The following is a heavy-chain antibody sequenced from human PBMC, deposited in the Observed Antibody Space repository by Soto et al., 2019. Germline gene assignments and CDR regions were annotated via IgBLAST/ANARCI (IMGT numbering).Heavy chain of an antibody. D-gene: IGHD4-17*01. CDR1: GFSLSTSGVG. V-gene: IGHV2-5*02. CDR3: AHSSSRWPLGY. CDR2: VYWDDDK. Sequence: QITLKESGPTLVKPTQTLTLTCTFSGFSLSTSGVGVVWLRQPPGKALEWLALVYWDDDKRYSPSLKSRLTITQDDSKIQVVRTMNNMDHVDTATYYCAHSSSRWPLGYWGQGALVTVSS. J-gene: IGHJ4*02.